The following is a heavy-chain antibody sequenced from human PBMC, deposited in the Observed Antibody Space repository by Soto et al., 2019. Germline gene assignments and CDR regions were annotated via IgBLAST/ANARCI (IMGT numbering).Heavy chain of an antibody. D-gene: IGHD1-26*01. V-gene: IGHV3-33*01. CDR3: ASDLVGASDSYGLDV. J-gene: IGHJ6*02. CDR2: IGHEGNNK. Sequence: SLTLFCAPSGFTFSNGGMHWVPQAPAKGLEGVAVIGHEGNNKYDEDSVRGRFMISSDNSKNRLYLQMNSLRAEDTAVYSCASDLVGASDSYGLDVCGQGTPVTVSS. CDR1: GFTFSNGG.